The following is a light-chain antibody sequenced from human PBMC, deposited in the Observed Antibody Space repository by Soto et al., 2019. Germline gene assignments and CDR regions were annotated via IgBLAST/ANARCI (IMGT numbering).Light chain of an antibody. CDR2: SDT. CDR3: AAWDDSLNGYV. Sequence: QSVLTQPPSASGTPGQRVTISCSGSTSNIGTNTVNWYQQLTGTAPKLLIYSDTQRPSGVPDRFSGSKSGTSASLAISGLQSEDEADYYCAAWDDSLNGYVFGPGTKVTVL. V-gene: IGLV1-44*01. J-gene: IGLJ1*01. CDR1: TSNIGTNT.